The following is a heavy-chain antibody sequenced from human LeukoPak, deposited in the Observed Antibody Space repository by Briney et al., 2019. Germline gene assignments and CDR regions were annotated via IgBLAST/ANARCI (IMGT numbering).Heavy chain of an antibody. CDR1: GGTFSSYA. Sequence: SVKVSCKASGGTFSSYAISWVRQAPGQGFEWMGRVIPIPGIANYAQKFQGRVTITADKSTNTAYMELSSLRSEDTAVYYCARDRAPEFRAFDIWGQGTMVTVSS. D-gene: IGHD3-10*01. V-gene: IGHV1-69*04. CDR2: VIPIPGIA. J-gene: IGHJ3*02. CDR3: ARDRAPEFRAFDI.